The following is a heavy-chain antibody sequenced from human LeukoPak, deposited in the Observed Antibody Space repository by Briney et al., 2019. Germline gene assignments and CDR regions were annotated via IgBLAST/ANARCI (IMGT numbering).Heavy chain of an antibody. CDR3: ARGIESYGDYGY. Sequence: SETLSLTCTVSGGSISGSYWSWIRQPPGKGPEWIAYMYNSGSTNYNPSLKSRVTISIDTSKNQFSLKLSSLTAADTAIYYCARGIESYGDYGYWGQGILVTVSS. D-gene: IGHD4-17*01. CDR2: MYNSGST. J-gene: IGHJ4*02. V-gene: IGHV4-59*01. CDR1: GGSISGSY.